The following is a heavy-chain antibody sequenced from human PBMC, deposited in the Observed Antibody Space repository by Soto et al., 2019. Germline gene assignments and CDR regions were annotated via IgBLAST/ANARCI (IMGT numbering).Heavy chain of an antibody. CDR3: ARVNSATGSMHFDH. D-gene: IGHD3-10*01. CDR1: TFNFTSYS. J-gene: IGHJ4*02. V-gene: IGHV3-21*01. Sequence: EVQLVESGGGLVKPGGSLRLTCAGSTFNFTSYSLNWVRQAPGKGLVWVSSISATSTYIFYADSVKGRFTISRDNAKNSVSLQMNSLRAEDTALYYCARVNSATGSMHFDHWGQGTLVTVSS. CDR2: ISATSTYI.